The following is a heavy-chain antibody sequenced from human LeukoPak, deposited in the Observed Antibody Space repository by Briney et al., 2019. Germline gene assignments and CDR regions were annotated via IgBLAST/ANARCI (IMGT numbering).Heavy chain of an antibody. CDR1: RFALSDYS. V-gene: IGHV3-48*01. D-gene: IGHD5-18*01. CDR3: ARDGGLSYEIDY. CDR2: ISENLVTI. Sequence: GGSLRLFCAASRFALSDYSVNWVRQAPGKGLEWVSYISENLVTIYYADSVKGRFTISRDNAKNSVYLQMDSLGAEDTAVYYCARDGGLSYEIDYWGQGTLVTVS. J-gene: IGHJ4*02.